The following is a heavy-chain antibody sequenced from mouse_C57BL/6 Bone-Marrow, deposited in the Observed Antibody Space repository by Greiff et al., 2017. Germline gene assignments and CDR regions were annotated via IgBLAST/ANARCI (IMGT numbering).Heavy chain of an antibody. CDR2: IDPSDSYT. CDR3: ARTMIKDWFAY. D-gene: IGHD2-4*01. Sequence: VQLQQPGAELVKPGASVKLSCKASGYTFTSYWMQWVKQRPGQGLEWIGEIDPSDSYTNYNQKFKGKATLTVDTSSSTAYMQLSSLTSEDSAVYYCARTMIKDWFAYWGQGTLVTVSA. J-gene: IGHJ3*01. CDR1: GYTFTSYW. V-gene: IGHV1-50*01.